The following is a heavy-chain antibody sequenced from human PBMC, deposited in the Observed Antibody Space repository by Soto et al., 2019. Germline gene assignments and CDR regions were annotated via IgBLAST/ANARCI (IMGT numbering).Heavy chain of an antibody. V-gene: IGHV3-23*01. CDR3: AVGRHKTSGSNTWFDP. J-gene: IGHJ5*02. CDR2: ISNTGGGT. Sequence: EVPLLESGGGLVQPGGSLRLSCAASGVTFSTYAMNWVRQAPGKGLEWVSTISNTGGGTFYAGSVKGRFTISRDNSKNTLYLQMHSLRADDSAIYFCAVGRHKTSGSNTWFDPWGRGTQVTVSS. D-gene: IGHD3-22*01. CDR1: GVTFSTYA.